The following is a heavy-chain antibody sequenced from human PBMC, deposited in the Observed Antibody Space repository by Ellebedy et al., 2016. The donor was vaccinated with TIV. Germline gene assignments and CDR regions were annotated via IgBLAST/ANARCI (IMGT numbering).Heavy chain of an antibody. CDR2: VSASGGST. J-gene: IGHJ4*02. Sequence: GESLKISXAASGFTFSSYAMSWVRQAPGKGLEWVSAVSASGGSTYSADSVKGRFTISRDNSKNTLYLQMNSLRAEDTAVYYCAKGRRDGYNNRVGYWGQGTLVTVSS. CDR1: GFTFSSYA. V-gene: IGHV3-23*01. D-gene: IGHD5-24*01. CDR3: AKGRRDGYNNRVGY.